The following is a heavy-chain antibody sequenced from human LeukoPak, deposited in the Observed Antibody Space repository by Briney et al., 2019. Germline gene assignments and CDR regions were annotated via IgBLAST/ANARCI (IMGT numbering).Heavy chain of an antibody. CDR1: GGSFSGYY. Sequence: KPSETLSLTCAVYGGSFSGYYWSWIRQPPGKGLEWIGEINHSGSTNYNPSLKSRVTISVDTSKNQFSLKLSSVTAADTAVYYCARERDIVVVSAPFDPWGQGTLVTVSS. CDR3: ARERDIVVVSAPFDP. CDR2: INHSGST. J-gene: IGHJ5*02. V-gene: IGHV4-34*01. D-gene: IGHD2-2*01.